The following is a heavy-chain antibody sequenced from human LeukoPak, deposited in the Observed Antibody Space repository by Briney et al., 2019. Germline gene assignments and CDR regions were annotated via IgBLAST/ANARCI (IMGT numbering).Heavy chain of an antibody. CDR2: IIPIFGTA. J-gene: IGHJ6*03. V-gene: IGHV1-69*01. CDR1: GGTFSSYA. Sequence: SSVKVSCKASGGTFSSYAISWVRQAPGQGLEWMGGIIPIFGTANYAQKFQGRVTITADESTSTAYMELSSLRHDDTTVYYCARDHIVGAGYYYYYYMDVWGKGTTVTVSS. CDR3: ARDHIVGAGYYYYYYMDV. D-gene: IGHD1-26*01.